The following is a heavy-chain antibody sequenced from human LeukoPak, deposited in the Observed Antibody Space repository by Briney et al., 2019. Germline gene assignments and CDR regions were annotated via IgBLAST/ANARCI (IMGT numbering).Heavy chain of an antibody. Sequence: GGSLRLSCEASQFTTFSSYAMNWVRQAPGKGLEWVSSISPSSSYRYYADSVKGRFTISRDDAENSLYLQMNSLRAEDTAVYYCARVSLVGATANYFDFWGQGTLVTVSS. CDR3: ARVSLVGATANYFDF. CDR1: QFTTFSSYA. V-gene: IGHV3-21*06. J-gene: IGHJ4*02. D-gene: IGHD1-26*01. CDR2: ISPSSSYR.